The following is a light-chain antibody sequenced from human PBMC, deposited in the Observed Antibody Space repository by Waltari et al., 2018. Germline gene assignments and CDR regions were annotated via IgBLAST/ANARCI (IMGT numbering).Light chain of an antibody. CDR1: SSAIGRYDI. V-gene: IGLV2-23*02. J-gene: IGLJ3*02. CDR3: CSYAGNYVWV. Sequence: QSALTQPAAVSGSPGQSVTISCTGASSAIGRYDIVPLYQQHPGNAPKLVISDVSKRPSGVADRSSGSKSGDTASLTISGLQFEDEADYYCCSYAGNYVWVFGGGTRLTVL. CDR2: DVS.